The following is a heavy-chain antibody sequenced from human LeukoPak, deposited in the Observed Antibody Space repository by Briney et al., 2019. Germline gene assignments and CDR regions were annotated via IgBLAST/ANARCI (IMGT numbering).Heavy chain of an antibody. D-gene: IGHD3-22*01. J-gene: IGHJ6*02. V-gene: IGHV3-33*01. CDR2: IWYDGSNK. Sequence: GRSLRLSRAASGFTFSSYGMHWVRQAPGKGLEWVAVIWYDGSNKYYADSVKGRFTISRDNSKNTLYLQMNSLRAEDTAVYYCARGAQYYDSSGYYYGMDVWGQGTTVTVSS. CDR1: GFTFSSYG. CDR3: ARGAQYYDSSGYYYGMDV.